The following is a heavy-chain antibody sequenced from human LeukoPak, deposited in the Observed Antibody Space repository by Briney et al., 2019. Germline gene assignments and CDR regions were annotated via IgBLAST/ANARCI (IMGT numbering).Heavy chain of an antibody. V-gene: IGHV1-18*04. J-gene: IGHJ2*01. CDR3: ARDGFGRWYFDL. CDR1: GYTFTIYG. Sequence: ASVTVSCTSSGYTFTIYGISWVRQAPGQGPEWMGWISAYNGNTNYAQKLQGRVTMTTDTSTSTAYMELRSLRSEDTAVYYSARDGFGRWYFDLWGRGTLVTVSS. D-gene: IGHD2-15*01. CDR2: ISAYNGNT.